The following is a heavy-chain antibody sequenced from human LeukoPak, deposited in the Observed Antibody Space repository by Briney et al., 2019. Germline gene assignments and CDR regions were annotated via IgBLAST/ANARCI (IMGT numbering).Heavy chain of an antibody. V-gene: IGHV4-39*07. J-gene: IGHJ4*02. D-gene: IGHD5-18*01. CDR1: GGSIDSSQDS. Sequence: SETLSLTCTVSGGSIDSSQDSWGWIRQPPGKGLEWIGSINYSGNTYYNPSLKSRATISVDTSKNQFSLRLSSLTAADTAVFYCARDRHLGYTLDYWGLGTLVTVSS. CDR2: INYSGNT. CDR3: ARDRHLGYTLDY.